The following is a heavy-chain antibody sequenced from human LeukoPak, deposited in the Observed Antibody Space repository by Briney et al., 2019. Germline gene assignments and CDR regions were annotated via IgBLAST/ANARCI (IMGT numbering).Heavy chain of an antibody. CDR2: ISSSSSYI. CDR3: ARDLRKYCSGGSCYSPLDY. D-gene: IGHD2-15*01. V-gene: IGHV3-21*01. Sequence: GGSLRLSCAASGFTFSSYSMNWVRQAPGKGLEWVSSISSSSSYIYYADSVKGRFTISRDNAKNSLCLQMNSLRAEDTAVYYCARDLRKYCSGGSCYSPLDYWGQGTLVTVSS. CDR1: GFTFSSYS. J-gene: IGHJ4*02.